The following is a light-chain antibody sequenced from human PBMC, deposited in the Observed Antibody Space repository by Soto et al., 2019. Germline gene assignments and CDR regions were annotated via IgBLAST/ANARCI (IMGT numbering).Light chain of an antibody. CDR2: EVS. V-gene: IGLV2-14*01. Sequence: QSVLTQPASVSGSPGQSITLSCTGTSSDVGGYNYVSWYQQDPGKAPKPSIYEVSNRPSGVSNRFAGAKSGNTASLTISGLQAEDEADYYCSSYTTSSTLVFGGGTKVTVL. CDR1: SSDVGGYNY. CDR3: SSYTTSSTLV. J-gene: IGLJ3*02.